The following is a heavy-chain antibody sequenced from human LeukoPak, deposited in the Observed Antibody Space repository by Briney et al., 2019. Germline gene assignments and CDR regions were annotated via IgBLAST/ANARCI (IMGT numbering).Heavy chain of an antibody. CDR2: ISGSGGST. CDR1: GFTFSSYA. Sequence: GGSLRLSCAASGFTFSSYAMSWVRQAPGKGLEWVSAISGSGGSTYYADSVKGRFTISRDNSKNTLYLQMNSLRAEDTAVYYCARVKPHKVTTPVGYFDLWGRGTLVTVSS. CDR3: ARVKPHKVTTPVGYFDL. D-gene: IGHD4-17*01. J-gene: IGHJ2*01. V-gene: IGHV3-23*01.